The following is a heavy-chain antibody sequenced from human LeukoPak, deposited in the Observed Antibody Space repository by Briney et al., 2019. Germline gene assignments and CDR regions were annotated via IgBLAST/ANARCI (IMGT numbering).Heavy chain of an antibody. D-gene: IGHD6-19*01. CDR2: ISAYNGNT. V-gene: IGHV1-18*01. CDR1: GYTFTSYG. J-gene: IGHJ5*02. Sequence: ASVKVSCKASGYTFTSYGISWVRQAPGQGLEWMRWISAYNGNTNYAQKLQGRVTMTTDTSTSTAYMELRSLRSDDTAVYYCARDAYSSGWYVGANWFDPWGQGTLVTVSS. CDR3: ARDAYSSGWYVGANWFDP.